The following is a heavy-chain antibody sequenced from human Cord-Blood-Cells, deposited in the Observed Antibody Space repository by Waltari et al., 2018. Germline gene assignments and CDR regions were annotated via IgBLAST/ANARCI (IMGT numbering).Heavy chain of an antibody. CDR1: FTSYD. V-gene: IGHV1-8*01. Sequence: FTSYDINWVRQATGQGLEWMGWMNPNSGNTGYAQKFQGRITMTRNTSISTAYMELSSLRSEDTAVYYCAIDGSYYDAFDIWGQGTMVTVSS. CDR2: MNPNSGNT. CDR3: AIDGSYYDAFDI. D-gene: IGHD1-26*01. J-gene: IGHJ3*02.